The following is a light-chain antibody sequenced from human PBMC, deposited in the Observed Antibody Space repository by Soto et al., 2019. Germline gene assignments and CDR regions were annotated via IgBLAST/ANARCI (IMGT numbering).Light chain of an antibody. CDR3: QQRSNWPPRIT. V-gene: IGKV3-11*01. CDR2: DAS. CDR1: QSVSSY. J-gene: IGKJ5*01. Sequence: EIVFTQSPATLSLSPGERATLSCRASQSVSSYLARYQQKPGQAPRLLIYDASNRATGIPARFSGSGSGTDFTLTISSLEPEDFAVYYCQQRSNWPPRITFGQGTRLEIK.